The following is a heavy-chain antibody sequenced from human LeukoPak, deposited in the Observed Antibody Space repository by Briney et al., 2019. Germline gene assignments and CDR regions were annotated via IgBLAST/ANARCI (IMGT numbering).Heavy chain of an antibody. CDR3: ARDQSGYDILTGYYQGGNDY. D-gene: IGHD3-9*01. J-gene: IGHJ4*02. V-gene: IGHV3-48*01. CDR2: ISTSSNI. Sequence: GGSLTLSCPASGFTFSSYSMNWVRQAPGKGLEWVSYISTSSNIYYADSVKGRFTISRDNARNSLYLQMNSLRAEDTAVYYCARDQSGYDILTGYYQGGNDYWGQGTLVTVSS. CDR1: GFTFSSYS.